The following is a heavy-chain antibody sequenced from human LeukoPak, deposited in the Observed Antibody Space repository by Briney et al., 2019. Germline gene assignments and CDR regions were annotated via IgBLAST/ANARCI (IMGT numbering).Heavy chain of an antibody. D-gene: IGHD6-6*01. CDR2: INPSGGST. Sequence: ASVKVSFKASGYTFTSYYMHWVRQAPGQGLEWMGIINPSGGSTSYAQKFQGRVTMTRDTSTSTVYMELSSLRSEDTAVYYCARSGIAARPLYYFDYWGQGTLVTVSS. CDR1: GYTFTSYY. CDR3: ARSGIAARPLYYFDY. J-gene: IGHJ4*02. V-gene: IGHV1-46*01.